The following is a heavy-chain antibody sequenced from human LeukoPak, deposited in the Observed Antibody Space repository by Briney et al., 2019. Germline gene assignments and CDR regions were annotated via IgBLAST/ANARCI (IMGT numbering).Heavy chain of an antibody. CDR1: GFFFSDYY. CDR3: VTGPLYSGYAFY. Sequence: GGSLRLSCAAPGFFFSDYYMAWIRQAPGKGLEWLSYISDSGSSIYYSDSVKGRFTISRDNARNSLWLQMNSLRAEDTAVYYCVTGPLYSGYAFYWGQGTLVTVSS. V-gene: IGHV3-11*01. CDR2: ISDSGSSI. D-gene: IGHD5-12*01. J-gene: IGHJ4*02.